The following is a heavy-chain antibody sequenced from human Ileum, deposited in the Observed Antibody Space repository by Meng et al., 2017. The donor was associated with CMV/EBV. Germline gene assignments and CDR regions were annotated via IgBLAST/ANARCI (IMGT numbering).Heavy chain of an antibody. CDR2: ISHSGIT. V-gene: IGHV4-34*01. Sequence: SQIPSLTCVVHGVSFSGSYWSWIRQPPGKGLEWSGEISHSGITKYNPSLKSRVTISGDVSKNQFSLKLTSVTAADTAVYYCAKGGAYNRDYWGQGTLVTVSS. J-gene: IGHJ4*02. D-gene: IGHD3-10*01. CDR1: GVSFSGSY. CDR3: AKGGAYNRDY.